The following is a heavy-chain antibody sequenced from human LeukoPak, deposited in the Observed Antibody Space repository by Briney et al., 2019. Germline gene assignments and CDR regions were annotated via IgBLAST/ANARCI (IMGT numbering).Heavy chain of an antibody. V-gene: IGHV3-11*01. D-gene: IGHD5-18*01. CDR1: GFTFSTYW. J-gene: IGHJ6*03. Sequence: GGSLRLSCAASGFTFSTYWMTWIRQAPGKGLEWVSYIDPSATSIYYADSIEGRFTISRDNTRNSLYLQMNSLSAEDTAVYYCARSKGYNYDAPYYYYYYMDVWGKGTTVTVSS. CDR3: ARSKGYNYDAPYYYYYYMDV. CDR2: IDPSATSI.